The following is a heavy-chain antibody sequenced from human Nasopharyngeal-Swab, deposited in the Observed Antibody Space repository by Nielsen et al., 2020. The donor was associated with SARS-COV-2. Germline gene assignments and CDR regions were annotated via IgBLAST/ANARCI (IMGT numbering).Heavy chain of an antibody. CDR2: VVPEDGEP. CDR1: GYTLTVLP. V-gene: IGHV1-24*01. D-gene: IGHD3-3*01. Sequence: ASVQVSCKVSGYTLTVLPIHWVRQPPGKGLEWMGAVVPEDGEPIYAQNFQGRVTMTEDTSTYTAYLVLSSLRSEDTAVYYCASEGSGVFGVVIYAFDIWGPGTLVTVSS. J-gene: IGHJ3*02. CDR3: ASEGSGVFGVVIYAFDI.